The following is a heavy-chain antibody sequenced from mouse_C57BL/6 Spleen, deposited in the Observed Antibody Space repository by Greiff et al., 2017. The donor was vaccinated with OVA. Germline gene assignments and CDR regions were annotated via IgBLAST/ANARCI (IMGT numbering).Heavy chain of an antibody. Sequence: VQLQQSGAELVRPGASVKLSCKASGYTFTDYYINWVKQRPGQGLEWIARIYPGSGNTYYNEKFKGKATLTAEKSSSTAYMQLSSLTSEDSAVYFCARSGTVGDMDYWGQGTSVTVSS. CDR1: GYTFTDYY. J-gene: IGHJ4*01. CDR2: IYPGSGNT. D-gene: IGHD1-1*01. V-gene: IGHV1-76*01. CDR3: ARSGTVGDMDY.